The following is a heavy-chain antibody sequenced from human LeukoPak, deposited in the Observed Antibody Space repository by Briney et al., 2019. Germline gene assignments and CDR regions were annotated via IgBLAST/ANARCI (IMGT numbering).Heavy chain of an antibody. CDR3: ARGRDSGSYTYYFDY. Sequence: GASVKVSCKASGYTFTDYYIHWVRQAPGQGLELMAWINPKSGGTHYAQKFQGRVTMTRDTSINTVYMELSRLRSDGTAVYYCARGRDSGSYTYYFDYWGQGTLVTISS. V-gene: IGHV1-2*02. D-gene: IGHD1-26*01. CDR1: GYTFTDYY. J-gene: IGHJ4*02. CDR2: INPKSGGT.